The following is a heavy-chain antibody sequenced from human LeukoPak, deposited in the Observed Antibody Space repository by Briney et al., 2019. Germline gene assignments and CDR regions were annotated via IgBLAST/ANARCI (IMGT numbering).Heavy chain of an antibody. CDR1: GYTFTSYG. D-gene: IGHD2-2*01. CDR2: ISAYNGNT. J-gene: IGHJ3*02. V-gene: IGHV1-18*01. CDR3: AVRQDIVVVPAAQSGAFDI. Sequence: ASVKVSCKASGYTFTSYGISWVRQAPGQGLEWMGWISAYNGNTNYAQKLQGRVTMTTDTSTSTAYMELRSLRSEDTAVYYCAVRQDIVVVPAAQSGAFDIWGQGTMVTVSS.